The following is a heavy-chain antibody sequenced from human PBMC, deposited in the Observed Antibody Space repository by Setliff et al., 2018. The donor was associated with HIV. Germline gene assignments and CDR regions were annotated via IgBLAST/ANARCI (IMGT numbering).Heavy chain of an antibody. Sequence: KPSETLSLTCTVSGGSISSSYWTWTRQPPGKGLEWIGNIHYSGSTNYNPSLKSRVTISVDTSRSQFSLKLSSATAADTAVYYCARGRDKYGPIDYWGQGTLVTVSS. D-gene: IGHD3-10*01. V-gene: IGHV4-59*01. CDR1: GGSISSSY. CDR2: IHYSGST. J-gene: IGHJ4*02. CDR3: ARGRDKYGPIDY.